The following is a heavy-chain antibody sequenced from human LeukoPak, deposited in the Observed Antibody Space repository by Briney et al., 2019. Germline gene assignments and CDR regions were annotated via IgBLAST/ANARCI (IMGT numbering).Heavy chain of an antibody. CDR1: GGSISSSSYY. J-gene: IGHJ4*02. V-gene: IGHV4-39*07. Sequence: SETLSLTCTVSGGSISSSSYYWGWIRQPPGKGLEWVGSIYYSGSTYYNPSLESRVTISVHTSKNQFSLKLSSVTAADTAVYYCASSPHYWYAPYYFDYWGQGTLVTVSS. D-gene: IGHD3-3*02. CDR2: IYYSGST. CDR3: ASSPHYWYAPYYFDY.